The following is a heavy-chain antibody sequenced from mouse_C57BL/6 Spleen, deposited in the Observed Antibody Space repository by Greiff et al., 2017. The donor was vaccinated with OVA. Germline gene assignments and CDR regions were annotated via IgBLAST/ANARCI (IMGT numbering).Heavy chain of an antibody. CDR2: IDPNSGGT. D-gene: IGHD1-1*01. V-gene: IGHV1-72*01. CDR3: AREGTTVVDPPAMDY. CDR1: GYTFTSYW. Sequence: QVQLQQPGAELVKPGASVKLSCKASGYTFTSYWMHWVKQRPGRGLEWIGRIDPNSGGTKYNEKFKSKATLTVDKPSSTAYMQISSLTSEDSAVYYCAREGTTVVDPPAMDYWGQGTSVTVSS. J-gene: IGHJ4*01.